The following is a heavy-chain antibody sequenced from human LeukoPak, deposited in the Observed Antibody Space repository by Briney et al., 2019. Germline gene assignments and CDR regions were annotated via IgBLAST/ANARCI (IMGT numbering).Heavy chain of an antibody. CDR1: GYSISTGYY. Sequence: SETVSLTCAVSGYSISTGYYWGWVRQPPGKGLEWIGNTYHSGTSYYNPSLKSRVTISVDTSKNQFSLTLSSVTAADTALYYCARKYGSNAGYFDYWGQGALVTVSS. CDR3: ARKYGSNAGYFDY. D-gene: IGHD4-23*01. J-gene: IGHJ4*02. V-gene: IGHV4-38-2*01. CDR2: TYHSGTS.